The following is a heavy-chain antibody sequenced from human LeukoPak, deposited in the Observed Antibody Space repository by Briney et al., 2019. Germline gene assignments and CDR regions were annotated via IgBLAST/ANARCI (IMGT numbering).Heavy chain of an antibody. CDR1: GFTFSSYG. J-gene: IGHJ5*02. Sequence: GGSLRLSCAASGFTFSSYGMHWVRQAPGKGLEWVAFIRYDGSNKYYADSVKGRFTISRDNSKNTLYLQMNSLRAEDTAVYYCAKDRVAAAANNWFDPWGQGTLVTVSS. D-gene: IGHD6-13*01. CDR2: IRYDGSNK. CDR3: AKDRVAAAANNWFDP. V-gene: IGHV3-30*02.